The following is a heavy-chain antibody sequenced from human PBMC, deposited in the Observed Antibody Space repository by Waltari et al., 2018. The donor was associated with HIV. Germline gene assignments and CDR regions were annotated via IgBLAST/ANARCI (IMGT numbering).Heavy chain of an antibody. CDR1: GDSINNYY. V-gene: IGHV4-59*01. J-gene: IGHJ5*02. CDR3: ARAGRNGHKTGWFDP. CDR2: MAYTGKP. Sequence: QVQLQESGPGLVNPSETLSLTCTVSGDSINNYYWIWIRQPPGKGLAWIGYMAYTGKPTYTPSLKSRVTISVDTSKNQVSLKLSPVTATDTAVYFCARAGRNGHKTGWFDPWGQGTLVTVSS. D-gene: IGHD2-8*01.